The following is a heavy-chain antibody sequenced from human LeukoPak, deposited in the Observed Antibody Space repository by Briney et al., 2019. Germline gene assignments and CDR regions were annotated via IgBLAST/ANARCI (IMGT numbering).Heavy chain of an antibody. J-gene: IGHJ6*03. Sequence: GGSLRLSCAASGFTFKSYAMTRVRQATGKGLEWVSTISGSGGSTYYAGSVKGRFTISRDNSKNTVYLQMNSLRAEDTALYYCAKDSDYYYYMDVWGKGTTVTVSS. CDR3: AKDSDYYYYMDV. V-gene: IGHV3-23*01. CDR2: ISGSGGST. CDR1: GFTFKSYA.